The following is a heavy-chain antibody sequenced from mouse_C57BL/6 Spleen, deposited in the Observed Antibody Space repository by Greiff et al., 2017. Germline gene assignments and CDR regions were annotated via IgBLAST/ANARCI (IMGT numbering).Heavy chain of an antibody. CDR2: INPNNGGT. J-gene: IGHJ1*03. V-gene: IGHV1-22*01. Sequence: DVQLQESGPELVKPGASVKMSCKASGYTFTDYNMHWVKQSHGKSLEWIGYINPNNGGTSYNQKFKGKATLTVNKSSSTAYMELRSLTSEDSAVYYCARGVIDYFDVWGTGTTVTVSS. CDR1: GYTFTDYN. CDR3: ARGVIDYFDV. D-gene: IGHD2-1*01.